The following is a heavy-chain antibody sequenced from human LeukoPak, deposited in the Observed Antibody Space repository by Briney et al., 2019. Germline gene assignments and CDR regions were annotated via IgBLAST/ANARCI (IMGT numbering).Heavy chain of an antibody. CDR2: ISSSSSTI. Sequence: GGSLRLSCAASGFTFSDYYMSWIRQAPGKGLEWVSYISSSSSTIYYADSVKGRFTISRDNAKNSLYLQMNSLRAEDTAVYYCAGGESMVRGVSTYYYYYMDVWGKGTTVTVSS. CDR1: GFTFSDYY. V-gene: IGHV3-11*04. CDR3: AGGESMVRGVSTYYYYYMDV. J-gene: IGHJ6*03. D-gene: IGHD3-10*01.